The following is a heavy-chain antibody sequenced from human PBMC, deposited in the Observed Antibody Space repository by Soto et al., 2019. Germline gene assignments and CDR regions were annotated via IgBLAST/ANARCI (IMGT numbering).Heavy chain of an antibody. CDR2: ISWNSGSI. J-gene: IGHJ6*02. CDR1: GFTFDDYA. CDR3: AKDLGGGGMYV. Sequence: EVQLVESGGGLVQPGRSLRLSCAASGFTFDDYAMHLVRQAPGKGLEWVSGISWNSGSIGYADSVKGRFPISRDNAKNSLYLKMNSLRTEDTAVYYCAKDLGGGGMYVWGQGTTVTVSS. V-gene: IGHV3-9*01.